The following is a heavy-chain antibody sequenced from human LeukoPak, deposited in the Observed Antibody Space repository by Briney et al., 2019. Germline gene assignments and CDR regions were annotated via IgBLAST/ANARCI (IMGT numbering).Heavy chain of an antibody. CDR2: IYYKGYT. CDR1: GVSITDYY. Sequence: GSLRLSCSVTGVSITDYYWSWIRQPPGKGLEWIGYIYYKGYTNYSPSLKSRVTISMDTSKSQFSLKLRSVTAADTAVYYCASTPLSDLDIWGQGTMVIVSS. J-gene: IGHJ3*02. CDR3: ASTPLSDLDI. V-gene: IGHV4-59*01.